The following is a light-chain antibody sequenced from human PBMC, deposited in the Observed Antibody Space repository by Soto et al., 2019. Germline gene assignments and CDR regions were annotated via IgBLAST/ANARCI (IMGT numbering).Light chain of an antibody. CDR3: QQYMSSVT. V-gene: IGKV3-20*01. Sequence: ESVLTQSPGSLSLSPGQRATLSCRASQSVDTTFFAWYQKKPGQAHRLLIYGASKRATGIPDRFSGSGSGTDFTLIISRLEPEDFAVYYCQQYMSSVTFGQGTKVEIK. J-gene: IGKJ1*01. CDR2: GAS. CDR1: QSVDTTF.